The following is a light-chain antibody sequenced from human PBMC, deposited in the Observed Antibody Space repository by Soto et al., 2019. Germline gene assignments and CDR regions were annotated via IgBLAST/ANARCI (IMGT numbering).Light chain of an antibody. J-gene: IGKJ1*01. V-gene: IGKV3-20*01. CDR1: QSVSNSY. Sequence: DIVLTQSPGTLSLSPGERATLSCRASQSVSNSYLAWYQQKPGQAPRLLIYGASNRATGIPDRFSGSGSGTDFTLTISRLEPEDFAVYYCQQYGSSGTFGQGTKVDIK. CDR2: GAS. CDR3: QQYGSSGT.